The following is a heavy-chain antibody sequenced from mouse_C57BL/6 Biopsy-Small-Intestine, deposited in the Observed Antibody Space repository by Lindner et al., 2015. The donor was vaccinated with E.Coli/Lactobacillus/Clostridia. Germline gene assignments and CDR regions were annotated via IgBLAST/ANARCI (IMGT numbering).Heavy chain of an antibody. CDR1: GYALSRSW. CDR2: ISPGDGNT. Sequence: VQLQESGPELVKPGASVKISCKASGYALSRSWMNWVKQRPGKGLEWIGRISPGDGNTNYNGKFKGKATLTADKSSSTAYMQLSSLTSEDSAVYFCARGGSYSNYRYFDVWGAGTTVTVSS. V-gene: IGHV1-82*01. J-gene: IGHJ1*01. CDR3: ARGGSYSNYRYFDV. D-gene: IGHD2-5*01.